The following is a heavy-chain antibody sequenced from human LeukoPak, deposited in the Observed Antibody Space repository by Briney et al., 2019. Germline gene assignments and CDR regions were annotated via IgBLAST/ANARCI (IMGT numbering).Heavy chain of an antibody. Sequence: PGGSLRLSCAASGFTFSSYAMHWVRQAPGKGLGWVAVISYDGSNKYYADSVKGRFTISRDNSKDTLYLHMNSLRAEDTAVYYCARDPSYGDWTYFDYWGQGTLVTVSS. J-gene: IGHJ4*02. CDR1: GFTFSSYA. D-gene: IGHD4-17*01. CDR3: ARDPSYGDWTYFDY. V-gene: IGHV3-30-3*01. CDR2: ISYDGSNK.